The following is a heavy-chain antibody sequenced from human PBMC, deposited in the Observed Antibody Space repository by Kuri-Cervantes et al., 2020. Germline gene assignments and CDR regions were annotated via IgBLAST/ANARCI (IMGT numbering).Heavy chain of an antibody. CDR1: GFTFSNSD. D-gene: IGHD6-19*01. Sequence: GGSLRLSCAASGFTFSNSDMNWVHQAPGKGLKWVSGVSWNGSRTHYADSVKGRFIISRDNSKNTLYLQMNSLRAEDTAVYYCARDLGWQWLATGGGYYYYGMDVWGQGTTVTVSS. CDR2: VSWNGSRT. J-gene: IGHJ6*02. V-gene: IGHV3-35*01. CDR3: ARDLGWQWLATGGGYYYYGMDV.